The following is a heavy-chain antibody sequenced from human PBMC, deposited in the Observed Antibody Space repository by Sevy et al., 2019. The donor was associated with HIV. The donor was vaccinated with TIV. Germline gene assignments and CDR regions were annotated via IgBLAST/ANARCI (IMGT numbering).Heavy chain of an antibody. CDR2: ISSSSSTI. D-gene: IGHD1-26*01. CDR1: GFTFSSYS. J-gene: IGHJ5*02. CDR3: AREVRVGAKFDP. V-gene: IGHV3-48*02. Sequence: GGSLRLSCAASGFTFSSYSMNWVRQAPGKGLEWVSYISSSSSTIYYAESVKGRFTISRDNAKNSLYLQMNSLRDEDTAVYYCAREVRVGAKFDPWGQGTLVTVSS.